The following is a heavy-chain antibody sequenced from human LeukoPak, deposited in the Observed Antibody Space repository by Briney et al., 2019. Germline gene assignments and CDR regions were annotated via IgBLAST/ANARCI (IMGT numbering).Heavy chain of an antibody. Sequence: WGSLRLSCAASGFTVSSNYMNWVRQAPGKGLEWVSVISSGGTTYYADSVKGRFTISRDNPKNTLYLQMNSLRAEDTAVYYCARDSSYYDSSALDAFDIWGQGTMVTVSS. J-gene: IGHJ3*02. V-gene: IGHV3-53*01. CDR1: GFTVSSNY. CDR2: ISSGGTT. CDR3: ARDSSYYDSSALDAFDI. D-gene: IGHD3-22*01.